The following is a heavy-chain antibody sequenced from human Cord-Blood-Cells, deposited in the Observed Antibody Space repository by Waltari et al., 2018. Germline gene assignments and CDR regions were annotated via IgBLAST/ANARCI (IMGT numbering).Heavy chain of an antibody. CDR1: GGSFSGYY. D-gene: IGHD6-19*01. CDR2: INHSGST. Sequence: QVQLQQWGAGLLKPSETLSLTCAVYGGSFSGYYWSWIRQPPGKGLGWIGEINHSGSTNDNPSPKSRCTISVDASKNQFSLKLSSGTAADSAVYYCARGGIAVAGPDCDYWGQGTLVTVSS. J-gene: IGHJ4*02. CDR3: ARGGIAVAGPDCDY. V-gene: IGHV4-34*01.